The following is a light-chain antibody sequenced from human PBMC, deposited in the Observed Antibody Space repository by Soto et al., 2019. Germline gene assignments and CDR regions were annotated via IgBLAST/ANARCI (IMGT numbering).Light chain of an antibody. CDR3: QQYNNWPGT. CDR2: GAS. J-gene: IGKJ1*01. CDR1: QSVSTN. Sequence: EIVLTQSPGTLSLSPGERATLSCRASQSVSTNLAWYQQKPGRAPRLLFHGASTRATGIPARLSGSGSGTEFTLTIRSLQSEDVAVYYCQQYNNWPGTFGQGTKVDIK. V-gene: IGKV3-15*01.